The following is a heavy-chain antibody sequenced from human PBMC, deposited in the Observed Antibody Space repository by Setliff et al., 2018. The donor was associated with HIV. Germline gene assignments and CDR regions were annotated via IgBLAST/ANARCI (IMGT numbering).Heavy chain of an antibody. CDR3: ARRYSGYVALDF. Sequence: SETLSLTCTVSGGSISSSSYYWGWIRQPPGKGLEWIGSIYYSGSTYYNPSLKSRVTISVDTSKNQFSLKLSSVTAADTAVYYCARRYSGYVALDFWGQGTLVTVSS. V-gene: IGHV4-39*01. J-gene: IGHJ4*02. D-gene: IGHD5-12*01. CDR1: GGSISSSSYY. CDR2: IYYSGST.